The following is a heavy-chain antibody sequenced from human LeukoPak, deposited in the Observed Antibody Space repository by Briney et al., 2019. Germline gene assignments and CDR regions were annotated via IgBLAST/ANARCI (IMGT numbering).Heavy chain of an antibody. V-gene: IGHV3-9*01. D-gene: IGHD5-12*01. Sequence: PGRSLRLSCAASGFTFDDYAMHWVRQAPGKGLEWVSGISWNSGSIGYADSVKGRFTISRDNAKNSLYLQMNSLRAEDTALYYCAKDSIHSGYDHFDYWGQGTLATVSS. CDR3: AKDSIHSGYDHFDY. CDR1: GFTFDDYA. CDR2: ISWNSGSI. J-gene: IGHJ4*02.